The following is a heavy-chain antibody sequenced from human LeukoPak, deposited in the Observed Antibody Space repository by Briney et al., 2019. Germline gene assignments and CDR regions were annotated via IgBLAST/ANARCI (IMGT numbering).Heavy chain of an antibody. CDR3: AKWGDYDILTGYYDSDY. Sequence: GGSLRLSCAASGFTFSNYAMSWVRQAPGKGLKWVSAIVGSGGSTYYADSVKGRCTISRDNPKNTLYLQMNSLRAEDTAVYYCAKWGDYDILTGYYDSDYWGQGTLVTVSS. CDR2: IVGSGGST. CDR1: GFTFSNYA. V-gene: IGHV3-23*01. D-gene: IGHD3-9*01. J-gene: IGHJ4*02.